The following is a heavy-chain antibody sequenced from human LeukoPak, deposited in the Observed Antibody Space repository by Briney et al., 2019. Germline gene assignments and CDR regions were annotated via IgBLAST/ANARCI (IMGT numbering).Heavy chain of an antibody. CDR3: ARPWKYSSSWDYYYYMDV. J-gene: IGHJ6*03. D-gene: IGHD6-13*01. Sequence: PSGTLSLTCAVSGASISSPNWWNWVRQSPGKELEWIGEISHSGSINYNPSLKSRVTISVDKSKNQFSLRLSSVTAPDTAVYYCARPWKYSSSWDYYYYMDVWGKGTTVTVSS. CDR1: GASISSPNW. CDR2: ISHSGSI. V-gene: IGHV4-4*02.